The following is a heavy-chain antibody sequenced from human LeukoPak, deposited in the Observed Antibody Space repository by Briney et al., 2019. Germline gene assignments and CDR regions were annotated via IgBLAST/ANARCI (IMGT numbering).Heavy chain of an antibody. J-gene: IGHJ5*02. CDR2: IYYSGST. D-gene: IGHD3-22*01. CDR3: ARQVRDSSGYLDWFDP. V-gene: IGHV4-59*08. CDR1: GGSISSYY. Sequence: SETLSLTCTVSGGSISSYYWSWIRQPPGKGLEWIGYIYYSGSTNYNPSLKSRVTISVDTSKNQFSLKLSSVTAADTAVYYCARQVRDSSGYLDWFDPWGQGTLDTASS.